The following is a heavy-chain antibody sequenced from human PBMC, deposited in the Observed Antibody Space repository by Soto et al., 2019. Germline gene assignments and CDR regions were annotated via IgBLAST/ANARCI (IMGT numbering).Heavy chain of an antibody. J-gene: IGHJ5*02. Sequence: QVQLVESGGGVVQPGRSQRLSCAASGFAFGSYGMHWVRQAPGKGLEWVAVIWYDGSNKYYADSVKGRFTISRDNSKNTLYLQMNSLRAEDTAVYYCARESTGSYISWFDPWGQGTLVTVSS. D-gene: IGHD3-10*01. CDR3: ARESTGSYISWFDP. CDR1: GFAFGSYG. CDR2: IWYDGSNK. V-gene: IGHV3-33*01.